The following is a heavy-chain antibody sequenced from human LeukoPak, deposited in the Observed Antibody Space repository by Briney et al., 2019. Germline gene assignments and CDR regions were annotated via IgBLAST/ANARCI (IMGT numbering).Heavy chain of an antibody. D-gene: IGHD2-2*01. CDR2: IWYDGSNK. CDR1: GFTFSSYG. CDR3: AKDGCSSTSCYGWFDP. J-gene: IGHJ5*02. Sequence: GGSLRLSCAASGFTFSSYGMHWVRQAPGKGLEWVAVIWYDGSNKYYADSVKGRFTISRDNSKSTLYLQMNSLRAEDTAVYYCAKDGCSSTSCYGWFDPWGQGTLVTVSS. V-gene: IGHV3-33*06.